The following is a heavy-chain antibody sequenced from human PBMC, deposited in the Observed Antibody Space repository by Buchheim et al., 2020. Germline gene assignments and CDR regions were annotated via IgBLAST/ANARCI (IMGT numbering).Heavy chain of an antibody. CDR3: AKDVRLGQLSNLKVYGMDV. CDR2: ISYDGRNR. D-gene: IGHD3-16*02. CDR1: GFDFGAYA. V-gene: IGHV3-30*18. J-gene: IGHJ6*02. Sequence: QEQLVQSGGGVVQPGRSLSLSCGASGFDFGAYAMHWVRQAPGKGLEWLTVISYDGRNRWYRDSVKGRFTVSRHNSKKSLHLQMNSLRPEDSAVYYCAKDVRLGQLSNLKVYGMDVWGHGTT.